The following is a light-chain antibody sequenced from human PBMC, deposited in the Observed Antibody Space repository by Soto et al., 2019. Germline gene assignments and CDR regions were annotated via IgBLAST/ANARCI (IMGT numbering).Light chain of an antibody. CDR1: QSISSW. J-gene: IGKJ2*01. Sequence: DIQMTQSPSTLSASVGDRVTITCRASQSISSWLAWYQQKPGKAPKVLIYDASSLESGVPSMFSGSGSGTEFTLTISSLQPDDFATQYCQQYNSYSSFSFGQGTKLEIK. V-gene: IGKV1-5*01. CDR3: QQYNSYSSFS. CDR2: DAS.